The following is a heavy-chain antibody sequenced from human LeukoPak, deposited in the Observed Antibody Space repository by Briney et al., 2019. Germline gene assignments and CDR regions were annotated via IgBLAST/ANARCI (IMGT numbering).Heavy chain of an antibody. CDR2: INPNSGGT. J-gene: IGHJ4*02. D-gene: IGHD6-19*01. Sequence: ASEKVSCKASGYTFTGYYMHWVRQAPGQGLEWMGWINPNSGGTNYAQKFQGRVTMTRDTSISTAYMELSRLRSDDTAVYYCARHGSGWYKGYYFDYWGQGTLVTVSS. CDR1: GYTFTGYY. CDR3: ARHGSGWYKGYYFDY. V-gene: IGHV1-2*02.